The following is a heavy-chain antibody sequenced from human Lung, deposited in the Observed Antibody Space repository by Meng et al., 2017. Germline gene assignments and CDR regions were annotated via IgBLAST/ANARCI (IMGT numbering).Heavy chain of an antibody. V-gene: IGHV3-11*01. CDR3: ARDRAKWHY. D-gene: IGHD2-8*01. CDR2: IGNSGTTI. CDR1: GFTLSDHY. Sequence: QVQLVESGGGLVKPGGSLRLSCEVSGFTLSDHYMSWIRQVPGKGLEWVSYIGNSGTTIYYADSVTGRFTIARDIARNSVYLQLNSLRVEDTGVYYCARDRAKWHYWGQGTLVTVSS. J-gene: IGHJ4*02.